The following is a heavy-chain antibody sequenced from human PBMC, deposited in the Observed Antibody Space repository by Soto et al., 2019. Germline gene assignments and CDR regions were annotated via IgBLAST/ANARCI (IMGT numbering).Heavy chain of an antibody. CDR1: GYTLTELS. CDR3: ATVDVVEATRPPSRYWYFDL. CDR2: FDPEDGET. D-gene: IGHD1-26*01. Sequence: VSCKVSGYTLTELSMHWVRQAPGKGLEWMGGFDPEDGETIYAQKFQGRVTMTEDTSTDTAYMELSSLRSEDTAVYYCATVDVVEATRPPSRYWYFDLWGRGTLVTVSS. V-gene: IGHV1-24*01. J-gene: IGHJ2*01.